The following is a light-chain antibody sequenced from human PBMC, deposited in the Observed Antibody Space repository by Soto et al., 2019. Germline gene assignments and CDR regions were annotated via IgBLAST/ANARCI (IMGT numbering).Light chain of an antibody. CDR2: GAS. CDR1: QSVSGN. Sequence: EIVMTQSPATLSVSPGERATLSCRASQSVSGNLAWYQQKXGQAPRLLIYGASTRETGIPARFSGSGSGTEFTLTISGLEPEDFAVYYCQHFGNSLWTFGQGTKVDIK. J-gene: IGKJ1*01. CDR3: QHFGNSLWT. V-gene: IGKV3-15*01.